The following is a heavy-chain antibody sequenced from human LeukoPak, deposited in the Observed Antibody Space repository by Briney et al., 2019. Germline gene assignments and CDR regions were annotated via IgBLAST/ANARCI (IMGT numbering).Heavy chain of an antibody. CDR2: IRYDGSNK. V-gene: IGHV3-30*02. CDR1: GFTFSSYG. CDR3: ARGVRDILSGYYTDYYFYYMDV. J-gene: IGHJ6*03. Sequence: GGSLRLSCAASGFTFSSYGMHWVRQAPGKGLEWVAFIRYDGSNKYYADSVKGRFTISRDNSKNTLYLQMDSLRAEDTAVYYCARGVRDILSGYYTDYYFYYMDVWGKGTTVTVSS. D-gene: IGHD3-9*01.